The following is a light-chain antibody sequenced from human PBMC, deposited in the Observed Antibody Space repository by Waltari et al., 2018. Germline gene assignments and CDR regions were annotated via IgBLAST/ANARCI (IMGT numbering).Light chain of an antibody. CDR1: QNIGHY. J-gene: IGKJ1*01. Sequence: IVLTQSPGTLSLSPGGRATLSCRASQNIGHYLAWYQQKPGQAPRLLIYASSTRAAGIPDRFSCSGSGADFSLTITRLEPDDFAVYYCQHHFRLPATFGQGTKV. CDR2: ASS. CDR3: QHHFRLPAT. V-gene: IGKV3-20*01.